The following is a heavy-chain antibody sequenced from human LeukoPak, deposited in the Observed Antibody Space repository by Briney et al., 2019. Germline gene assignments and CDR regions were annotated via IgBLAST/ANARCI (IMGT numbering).Heavy chain of an antibody. CDR3: ARLTEEGWFDP. Sequence: SETLSLTCTVSGGSISSYYWSWIRQPPGKGLEWIGYIYYSGSTNYNPSLKSRVTISVDTSMNQFSLKLSSVTAADTAVYYCARLTEEGWFDPWGQGTLVTVSS. J-gene: IGHJ5*02. V-gene: IGHV4-59*08. CDR2: IYYSGST. CDR1: GGSISSYY.